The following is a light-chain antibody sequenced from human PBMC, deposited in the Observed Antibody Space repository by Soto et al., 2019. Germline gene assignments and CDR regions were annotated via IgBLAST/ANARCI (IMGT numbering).Light chain of an antibody. V-gene: IGLV2-14*01. CDR2: DVR. J-gene: IGLJ2*01. CDR1: SSDVGGYNY. CDR3: SSFTSSSTPVV. Sequence: QSALTQPASVSGSPGQSITIPCTGTSSDVGGYNYVSWHQQHPGKAPKLMIYDVRNRPSGVSNRFSGSKSGNTASLTISGLQAEDEADYYCSSFTSSSTPVVFGGGTQLTVL.